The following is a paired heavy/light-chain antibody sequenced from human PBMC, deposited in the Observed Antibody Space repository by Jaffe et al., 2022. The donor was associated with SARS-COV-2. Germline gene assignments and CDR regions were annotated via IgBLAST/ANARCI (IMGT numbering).Heavy chain of an antibody. J-gene: IGHJ6*02. V-gene: IGHV3-33*03. D-gene: IGHD3-22*01. CDR3: AKDEDYHDPYSEAYFYYGMDV. Sequence: QVQLVESGGGVVQPGRSLRLSCGASGFTFSNYGMHWVRQAPGKGLEWVALIWFDGSIKYYADSVKGRFSISRDNSRNTLYLQMNSLRAEDTAVYYCAKDEDYHDPYSEAYFYYGMDVWGRGTTVTVSS. CDR1: GFTFSNYG. CDR2: IWFDGSIK.
Light chain of an antibody. CDR2: RNN. J-gene: IGLJ3*02. CDR3: AAWDDILSRPNWV. Sequence: QSVLTQPPSASGTPGQRVTISCSGSSSNIGDNYVYWYQQLPGTAPKLLIYRNNQRPSGVPDRFSGSKSGISASLAISGLRSEDEADYYCAAWDDILSRPNWVFGGGTRLTVL. CDR1: SSNIGDNY. V-gene: IGLV1-47*01.